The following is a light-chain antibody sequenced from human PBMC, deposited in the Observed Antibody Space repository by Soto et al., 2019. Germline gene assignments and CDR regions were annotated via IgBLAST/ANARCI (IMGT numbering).Light chain of an antibody. V-gene: IGKV3D-15*01. CDR3: QQYHSLPPRT. CDR2: GVY. J-gene: IGKJ1*01. Sequence: VKTAAPTILLIAPGERATVRCRASQSVRSNLAWYQQKPGQAPRLLIYGVYTRAPGIPARFSGSGSGTEFTLTISSLQSEDFAVYYCQQYHSLPPRTFGQ. CDR1: QSVRSN.